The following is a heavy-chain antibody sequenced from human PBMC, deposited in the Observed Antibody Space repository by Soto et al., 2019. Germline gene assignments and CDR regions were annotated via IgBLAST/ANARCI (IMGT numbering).Heavy chain of an antibody. V-gene: IGHV1-69*12. D-gene: IGHD5-18*01. J-gene: IGHJ4*02. CDR3: ASGIQLWLRRINNGYSG. CDR2: IIPMFGTA. Sequence: QVQLVQSGAEVKKPESSVNVSCKAPGGTFSTYAISWVRQAPGQGLEWMGGIIPMFGTANYAQRFQDRVTITADECTNTVYMELSSLRSEDTAVYFCASGIQLWLRRINNGYSGWGQGTLVTVSS. CDR1: GGTFSTYA.